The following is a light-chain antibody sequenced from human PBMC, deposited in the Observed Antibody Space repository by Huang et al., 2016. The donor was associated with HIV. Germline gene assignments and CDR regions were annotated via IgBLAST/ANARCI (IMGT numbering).Light chain of an antibody. CDR2: AAS. J-gene: IGKJ2*01. Sequence: DFQMTQSPSSLSASVGDRVTISCRASQNIGKSVNWYQQRTGKAPRRLIYAASSLQIGVPSKFSGYGSGTHFTLTINSLQPEDFATYYCQQSANTPYTFGQGTKLDIK. CDR1: QNIGKS. CDR3: QQSANTPYT. V-gene: IGKV1-39*01.